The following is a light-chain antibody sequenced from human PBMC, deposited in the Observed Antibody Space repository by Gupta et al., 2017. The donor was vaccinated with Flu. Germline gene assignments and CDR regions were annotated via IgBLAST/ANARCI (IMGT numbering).Light chain of an antibody. J-gene: IGKJ2*01. V-gene: IGKV4-1*01. CDR1: QSVLYSSNNKNY. Sequence: DIVMTQSPDSLAVSLGERATINCKSSQSVLYSSNNKNYLAWYKQKPGQPPKLLIYWASTRESGVPDRFSGSGSGRDFTLTISSRQAEDVAVYYCQQYYSTPPYTFGQGTKLEIK. CDR3: QQYYSTPPYT. CDR2: WAS.